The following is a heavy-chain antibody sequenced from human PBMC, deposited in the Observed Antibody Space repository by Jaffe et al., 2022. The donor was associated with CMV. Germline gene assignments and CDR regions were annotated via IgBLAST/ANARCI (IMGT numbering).Heavy chain of an antibody. CDR3: ARDRVTTVTTAYYYMDV. D-gene: IGHD4-17*01. Sequence: QVQLVQSGAEVKKPGSSVKVSCKASGGTFSSYAISWVRQAPGQGLEWMGRIIPILGIANYAQKFQGRVTITADKSTSTAYMELSSLRSEDTAVYYCARDRVTTVTTAYYYMDVWGKGTTVTVSS. V-gene: IGHV1-69*09. J-gene: IGHJ6*03. CDR1: GGTFSSYA. CDR2: IIPILGIA.